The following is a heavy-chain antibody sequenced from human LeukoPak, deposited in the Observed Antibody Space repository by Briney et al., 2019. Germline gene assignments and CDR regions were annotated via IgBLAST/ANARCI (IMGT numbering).Heavy chain of an antibody. CDR1: GYTFTCYY. J-gene: IGHJ6*04. V-gene: IGHV1-2*04. CDR3: ARDLKDGGLVVPAAPSHGMDV. Sequence: ASVKVSCKASGYTFTCYYMHWVRQAPGQGREGMGWINPNSGGTNNAQKFQGWVTMTRDTSISTAYMELSRLRSDDTAVYYCARDLKDGGLVVPAAPSHGMDVWGNGTTVTVSS. CDR2: INPNSGGT. D-gene: IGHD2-2*01.